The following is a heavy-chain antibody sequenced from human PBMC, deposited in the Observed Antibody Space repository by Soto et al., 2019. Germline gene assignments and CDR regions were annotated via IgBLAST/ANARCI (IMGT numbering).Heavy chain of an antibody. J-gene: IGHJ4*02. Sequence: ASVKVSWKAAGYGITIYDMNWLRQAPGQGLEWMGWMNPNSGNTGYVQKFQGRVTMTRDNSKTTAYMELSSLRSEDTAVYYCARAPETPSILGVALPYFFDYWGQGALVTVSS. CDR3: ARAPETPSILGVALPYFFDY. CDR1: GYGITIYD. CDR2: MNPNSGNT. D-gene: IGHD3-3*01. V-gene: IGHV1-8*01.